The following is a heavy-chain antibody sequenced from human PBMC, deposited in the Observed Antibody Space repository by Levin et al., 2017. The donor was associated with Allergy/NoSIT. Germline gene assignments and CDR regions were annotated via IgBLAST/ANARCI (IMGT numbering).Heavy chain of an antibody. V-gene: IGHV3-15*01. CDR1: GFTFSNAW. CDR2: IKSKTDGGTT. J-gene: IGHJ4*02. CDR3: TTVMVRGIIIGGFDY. D-gene: IGHD3-10*01. Sequence: GESLKISCAASGFTFSNAWMSWVRQAPGKGLEWVGRIKSKTDGGTTDYAAPVQGRFSISRDDSKNMLYLQMNSLKTEDTAVYYCTTVMVRGIIIGGFDYWGQGTLVTVSS.